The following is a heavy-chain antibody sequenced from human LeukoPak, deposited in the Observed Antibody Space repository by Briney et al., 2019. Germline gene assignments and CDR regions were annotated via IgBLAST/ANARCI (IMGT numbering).Heavy chain of an antibody. CDR3: VHVYGSGVDY. Sequence: GGSLRLSSAASGFTFSSYSMNWVRRAPGKGLEWVSYISSSSSTIYYADSVKGRFTISRDNAKNSLYLQMNSLRAEDTAVYYCVHVYGSGVDYWGQGTLVTVSS. CDR1: GFTFSSYS. D-gene: IGHD3-10*01. CDR2: ISSSSSTI. V-gene: IGHV3-48*04. J-gene: IGHJ4*02.